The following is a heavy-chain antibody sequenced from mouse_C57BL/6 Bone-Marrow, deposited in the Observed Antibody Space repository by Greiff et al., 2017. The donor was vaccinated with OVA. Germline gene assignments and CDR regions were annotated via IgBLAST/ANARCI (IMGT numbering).Heavy chain of an antibody. CDR2: IDPENGDT. CDR1: GFNIKDYY. D-gene: IGHD4-1*01. Sequence: VQLQQSGAELVRPGASVKLSCTASGFNIKDYYMHWVKQRPEQGLEWIGWIDPENGDTEYASKFQGKATITADTSSNTAYLQLSSLTSEDTAVYYCTPLDWPVDYWGQGTTLTVSS. V-gene: IGHV14-4*01. CDR3: TPLDWPVDY. J-gene: IGHJ2*01.